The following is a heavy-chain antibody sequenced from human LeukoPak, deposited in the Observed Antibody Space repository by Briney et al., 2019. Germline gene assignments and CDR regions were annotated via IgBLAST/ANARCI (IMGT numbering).Heavy chain of an antibody. CDR2: IKPHSGDT. CDR3: DRAIAARTGTFHY. V-gene: IGHV1-2*02. J-gene: IGHJ4*02. CDR1: GYTFIGFF. D-gene: IGHD6-6*01. Sequence: ASVKVSCKASGYTFIGFFIHWVRQAPGQGPEWMACIKPHSGDTCFAQQFQGRVTLTRDTSISTAYLELTSLRSDDTAICFCDRAIAARTGTFHYWGQGTLVTVSS.